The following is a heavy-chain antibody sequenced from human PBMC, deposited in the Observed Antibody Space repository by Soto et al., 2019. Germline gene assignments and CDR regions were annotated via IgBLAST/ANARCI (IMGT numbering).Heavy chain of an antibody. CDR2: TYYRSKWYN. D-gene: IGHD3-3*01. CDR1: GYSVSSNSAA. J-gene: IGHJ6*02. CDR3: ARTLCPPNTIFGVVIPAYGMDV. Sequence: PSQPLSLTCAISGYSVSSNSAAWNWIRQSPSRVLEWLGRTYYRSKWYNDYAVSVKSRITINPDTSKNQFSLQLNSVTPEDTAVYYCARTLCPPNTIFGVVIPAYGMDVWGQGTTVTVSS. V-gene: IGHV6-1*01.